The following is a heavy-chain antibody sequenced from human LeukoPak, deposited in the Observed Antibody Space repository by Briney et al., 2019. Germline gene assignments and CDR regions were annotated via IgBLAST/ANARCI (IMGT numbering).Heavy chain of an antibody. CDR2: IKQDGSEK. D-gene: IGHD2-2*02. CDR3: ARDLYCSSTSCYTAPLLDY. Sequence: GGSLRLSCAASGFTFSSYWMSWVRQAPGKGLEWVANIKQDGSEKYYVDSVKGRFTISRDNAKNSLYLQMNSLRAEDTAVYYCARDLYCSSTSCYTAPLLDYWGQGTLVTVSS. V-gene: IGHV3-7*01. CDR1: GFTFSSYW. J-gene: IGHJ4*02.